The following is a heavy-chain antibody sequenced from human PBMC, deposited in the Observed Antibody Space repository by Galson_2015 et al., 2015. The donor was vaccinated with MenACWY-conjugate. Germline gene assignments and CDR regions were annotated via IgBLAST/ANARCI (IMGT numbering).Heavy chain of an antibody. CDR2: ISGSGSPI. Sequence: SLRLSCAASGFTFGSYSMNWVRQTPGKGLEWLSYISGSGSPIYYADSVKGRFTISRDNAKSSLYLQMNSLRDEDTAVYYCARPNPLQRDYFDCGGQGTPVPVSS. CDR1: GFTFGSYS. CDR3: ARPNPLQRDYFDC. V-gene: IGHV3-48*02. J-gene: IGHJ4*02. D-gene: IGHD2-21*01.